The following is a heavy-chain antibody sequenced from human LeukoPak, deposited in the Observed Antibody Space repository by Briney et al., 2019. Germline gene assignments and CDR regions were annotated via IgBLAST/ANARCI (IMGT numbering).Heavy chain of an antibody. V-gene: IGHV3-74*01. CDR2: ITVDGSST. CDR1: EFTFNNYW. J-gene: IGHJ4*02. Sequence: GGSLRLSCAASEFTFNNYWMHWVRQAPGKGLVWVSWITVDGSSTRYADSVEGRFTISRDNAKNTLYLQVNSLRAEDTAVYYCARSNWPYYFDYWGQGALVTVSS. D-gene: IGHD1-1*01. CDR3: ARSNWPYYFDY.